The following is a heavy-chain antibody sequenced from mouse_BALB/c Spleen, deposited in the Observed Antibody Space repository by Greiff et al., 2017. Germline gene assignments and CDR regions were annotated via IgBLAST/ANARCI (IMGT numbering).Heavy chain of an antibody. J-gene: IGHJ2*01. Sequence: QVQLQQPGAELVKPGASVKLSCKASGYTFTSYWMHWVKQRPGQGLEWIGEINPSNGRTNYNEKFKSKATLTVDKSSSTAYMQLSSLTSEDSAVYYCARRDDGYYGRYWGRGTTLTVSS. CDR3: ARRDDGYYGRY. CDR2: INPSNGRT. CDR1: GYTFTSYW. D-gene: IGHD2-3*01. V-gene: IGHV1S81*02.